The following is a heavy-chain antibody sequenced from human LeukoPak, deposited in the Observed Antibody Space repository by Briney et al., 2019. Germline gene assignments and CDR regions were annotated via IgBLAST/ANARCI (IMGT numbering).Heavy chain of an antibody. V-gene: IGHV3-49*03. CDR1: GFTFADYG. J-gene: IGHJ4*02. D-gene: IGHD3-16*01. Sequence: GGSLRLSCIGSGFTFADYGLSWFRQAPGKGLEWVGFIRGKALGWTTEYAASVKGRFSMSRGDSKNIAYLQMDNLKTEDTAVYYCGTAFGGLGFDYWGQGTLVTVPS. CDR3: GTAFGGLGFDY. CDR2: IRGKALGWTT.